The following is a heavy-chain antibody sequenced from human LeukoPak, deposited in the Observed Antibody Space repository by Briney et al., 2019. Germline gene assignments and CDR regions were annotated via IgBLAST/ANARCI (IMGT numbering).Heavy chain of an antibody. CDR1: GGTFSSYA. J-gene: IGHJ3*02. V-gene: IGHV1-69*13. D-gene: IGHD6-6*01. CDR2: IIPIFGTA. CDR3: ARDRSSIAAAHDAFDI. Sequence: GASVKVSCKDSGGTFSSYAISWVRQAPAQGLEWMGGIIPIFGTANHAQKFQGRVTITADESTSTAYMELSSLRSEDTAVYYCARDRSSIAAAHDAFDIWGQGTMVTVSS.